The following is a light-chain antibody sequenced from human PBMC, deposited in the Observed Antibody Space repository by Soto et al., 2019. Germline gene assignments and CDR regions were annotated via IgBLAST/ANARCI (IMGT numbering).Light chain of an antibody. V-gene: IGKV1-39*01. CDR2: VAS. CDR1: QSISSY. CDR3: QQTYSTPWT. J-gene: IGKJ1*01. Sequence: DIQMTQSPSSLSASVGEGVTITCRASQSISSYVSWFKQKPRKAPKLLIYVASSLQSGVPSRFSGSGSGADFTLTISSLQPEDFATYYWQQTYSTPWTFGQGTKVEIK.